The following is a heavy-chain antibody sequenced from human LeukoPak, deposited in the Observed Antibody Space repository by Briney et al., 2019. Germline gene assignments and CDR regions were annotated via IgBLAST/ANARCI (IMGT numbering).Heavy chain of an antibody. V-gene: IGHV3-23*01. CDR3: AKHQTSSWVNNWFDP. J-gene: IGHJ5*02. D-gene: IGHD6-13*01. CDR2: ISSTGGTA. CDR1: GFTISSFG. Sequence: GGSLRLSCAASGFTISSFGMSWVRQAPGKGLEWGSAISSTGGTAYYADSVKGRFTISRDNSKNTLYLQMNSLRAEDTAVYYCAKHQTSSWVNNWFDPWGQGTLVPVSS.